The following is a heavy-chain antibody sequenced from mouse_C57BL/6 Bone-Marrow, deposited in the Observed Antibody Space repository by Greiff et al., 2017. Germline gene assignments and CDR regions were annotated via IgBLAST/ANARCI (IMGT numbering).Heavy chain of an antibody. D-gene: IGHD1-1*01. CDR3: ARGGGSSYLAY. CDR1: GFTFSSYT. Sequence: DVKLVESGGGLVKPGGSLKLSCAASGFTFSSYTMSWVRQTPEKRLEWVATISGGSGNTYYPDSVKGRFTIYRDNDNNTLYLQMSSMRSEDTALYYCARGGGSSYLAYWGQGTLVTVSA. J-gene: IGHJ3*01. V-gene: IGHV5-9*01. CDR2: ISGGSGNT.